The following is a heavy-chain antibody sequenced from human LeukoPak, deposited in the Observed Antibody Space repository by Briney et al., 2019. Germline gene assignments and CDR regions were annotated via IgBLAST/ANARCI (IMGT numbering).Heavy chain of an antibody. V-gene: IGHV3-23*01. CDR2: ISNNGGYT. J-gene: IGHJ4*02. CDR3: AKSEEGVIVYD. CDR1: GFTFSSSA. D-gene: IGHD3-16*02. Sequence: GGSLRLSCAASGFTFSSSAMSWVRQAPGKGLEWVSAISNNGGYTYYADSVQGRFTISRDNSKSTLCLQMNSLRAEDTAVYYCAKSEEGVIVYDWGQGTLVTVSS.